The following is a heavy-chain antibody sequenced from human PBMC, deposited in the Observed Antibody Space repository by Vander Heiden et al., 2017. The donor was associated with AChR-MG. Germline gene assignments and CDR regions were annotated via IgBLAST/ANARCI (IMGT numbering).Heavy chain of an antibody. CDR2: ISYDGSNK. J-gene: IGHJ4*02. Sequence: QVQLVASGGGVAQPGRSLRLSCAAPGLTFSSYAMHWVRQAPGKGLEWVAVISYDGSNKYYADSVKGRFTISRDNSKNTLYLQMNSMRAEDTAVYYCARERGSYLGGTFDYWGQGTLVTVSS. CDR1: GLTFSSYA. D-gene: IGHD1-26*01. V-gene: IGHV3-30-3*01. CDR3: ARERGSYLGGTFDY.